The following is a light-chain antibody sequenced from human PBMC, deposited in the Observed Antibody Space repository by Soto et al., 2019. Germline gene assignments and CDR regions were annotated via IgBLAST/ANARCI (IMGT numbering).Light chain of an antibody. Sequence: QSALTQPASVSGSPGQSITISCTGTNSDVGTHNLVSWYQQHPGKAPKLIIYEGTKRPSGVSNRFSGSKSGNTASLTISGLQAEDEDDYYCCSYALLLGTGTKV. CDR2: EGT. CDR1: NSDVGTHNL. CDR3: CSYALL. J-gene: IGLJ1*01. V-gene: IGLV2-23*01.